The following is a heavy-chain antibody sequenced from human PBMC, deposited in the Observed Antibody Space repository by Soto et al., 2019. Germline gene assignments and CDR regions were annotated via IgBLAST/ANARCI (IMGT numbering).Heavy chain of an antibody. Sequence: EVQLVESGGGSVQPGRSLRLSCAASGFSFDDYGMHWVLQGPGKGLERVSGISWNSGDIYYADSVKGRFTISRDNAKRSLYLQMNSLRTEDTALYYCAKDNGWDRVGPFDYWGQGIVVTVSS. CDR3: AKDNGWDRVGPFDY. CDR2: ISWNSGDI. J-gene: IGHJ4*02. D-gene: IGHD6-19*01. CDR1: GFSFDDYG. V-gene: IGHV3-9*01.